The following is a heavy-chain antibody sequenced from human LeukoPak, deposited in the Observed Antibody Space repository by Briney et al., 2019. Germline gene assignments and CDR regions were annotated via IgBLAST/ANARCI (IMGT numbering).Heavy chain of an antibody. V-gene: IGHV3-23*01. D-gene: IGHD5-12*01. J-gene: IGHJ4*02. CDR1: GFTFSSYA. CDR3: ATSIVATNPPFN. CDR2: ISGSGGST. Sequence: GGSLRLSCAASGFTFSSYAMSWVRQAPGKGLGWVSAISGSGGSTYYADSVKGRFTISRDNSKNTLYLQMNSLRAEDTAVYYCATSIVATNPPFNWGQGTLVTVSS.